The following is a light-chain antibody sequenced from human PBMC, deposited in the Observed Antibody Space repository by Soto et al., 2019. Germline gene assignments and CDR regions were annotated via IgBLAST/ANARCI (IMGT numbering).Light chain of an antibody. CDR2: RNN. Sequence: QSALTQPPSASGTPGQRVTISCSGSSSNIGSNYVYWYQQLPGTAPKLLIDRNNQRPSGVPDRFSGSKSGTSASLAISGLRSEDEADYYCAAWDDSHYVFGTGTKVTVL. V-gene: IGLV1-47*01. CDR3: AAWDDSHYV. CDR1: SSNIGSNY. J-gene: IGLJ1*01.